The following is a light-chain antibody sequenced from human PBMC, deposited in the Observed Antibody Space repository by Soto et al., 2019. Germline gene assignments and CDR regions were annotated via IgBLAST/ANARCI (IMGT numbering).Light chain of an antibody. V-gene: IGLV7-43*01. CDR2: STT. Sequence: QAVVTQAPSLTVSPGGTVTLTCGFSTGAVTRGTYPNWFQQKPGQAPRALIYSTTHKHSWTPARFSGSLLGGKAALTLSRVQPVDEADYYCLLSYGGAYVFGTGTKLTVL. J-gene: IGLJ1*01. CDR3: LLSYGGAYV. CDR1: TGAVTRGTY.